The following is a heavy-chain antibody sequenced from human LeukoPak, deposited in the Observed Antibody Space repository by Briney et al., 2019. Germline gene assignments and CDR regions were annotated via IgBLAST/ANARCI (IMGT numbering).Heavy chain of an antibody. V-gene: IGHV3-48*03. Sequence: GGSLRLSCAASGFTLSSYEMNWVRQAQGKGLEWVSYISSSGSTIYYVDSVKGRFTISRDNAKNSVYLQMNSLRAEDTAVYYCAELGITMIGGVWGKGTTVTISS. CDR3: AELGITMIGGV. D-gene: IGHD3-10*02. CDR1: GFTLSSYE. CDR2: ISSSGSTI. J-gene: IGHJ6*04.